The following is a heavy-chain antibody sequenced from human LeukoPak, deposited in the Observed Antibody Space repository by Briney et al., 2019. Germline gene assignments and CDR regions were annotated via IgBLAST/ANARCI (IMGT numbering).Heavy chain of an antibody. CDR2: IWYDGSNK. J-gene: IGHJ3*02. CDR1: GFTFSSYG. D-gene: IGHD4-23*01. CDR3: ARDQATPNTGGAFDI. Sequence: PGGSLRLSCAASGFTFSSYGVHWVRQAPGKGLEWVAVIWYDGSNKYYADSVKGRFTISRDNSKNTLYLQMNSLRAEDTAVYYCARDQATPNTGGAFDIWGQGTMVTVSS. V-gene: IGHV3-33*01.